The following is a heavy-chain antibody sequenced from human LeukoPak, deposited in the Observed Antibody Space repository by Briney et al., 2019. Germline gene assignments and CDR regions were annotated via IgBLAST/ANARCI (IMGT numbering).Heavy chain of an antibody. CDR2: INHSGST. CDR3: ARGVCFYYGSGSYYNAGRSEYYFDY. V-gene: IGHV4-34*01. D-gene: IGHD3-10*01. CDR1: GGSFSGYY. J-gene: IGHJ4*02. Sequence: QSSETLSLTCAVYGGSFSGYYWSWIRQPPGKGLEWIGEINHSGSTNYNPSLKSRVTISVDTSKNQFSLKLSSVTAADTAVYYCARGVCFYYGSGSYYNAGRSEYYFDYWGQGTLVTVSS.